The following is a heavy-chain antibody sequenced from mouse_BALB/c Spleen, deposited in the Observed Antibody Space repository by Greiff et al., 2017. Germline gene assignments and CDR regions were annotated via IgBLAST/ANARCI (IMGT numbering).Heavy chain of an antibody. J-gene: IGHJ4*01. CDR2: ISTYYGDA. D-gene: IGHD2-1*01. V-gene: IGHV1S137*01. CDR1: GYTFTDYA. Sequence: VQLQQSGAELVRPGVSVKISCKGSGYTFTDYAMHWVKQSHAKSLEWIGVISTYYGDASYNQKFKGKATMTVDKSSSTAYMELARLTSEDSAIYYCAAPYGTLYAMDYWGQGTSVTVSS. CDR3: AAPYGTLYAMDY.